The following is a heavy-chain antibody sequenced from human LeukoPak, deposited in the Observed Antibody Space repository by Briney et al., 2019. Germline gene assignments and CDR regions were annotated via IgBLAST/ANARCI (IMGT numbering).Heavy chain of an antibody. CDR3: AGARPAYYDSSGYYYL. V-gene: IGHV4-30-2*01. J-gene: IGHJ4*02. CDR2: IYHSGGT. D-gene: IGHD3-22*01. CDR1: GGSISSGDYY. Sequence: PSQTLSLTCTVSGGSISSGDYYWSWIRQPPGKGLEWIGYIYHSGGTYYNPSLKSRVTISVDRSKNQFSLKLSSVTAADTAVYYCAGARPAYYDSSGYYYLWGQGTLVTVSS.